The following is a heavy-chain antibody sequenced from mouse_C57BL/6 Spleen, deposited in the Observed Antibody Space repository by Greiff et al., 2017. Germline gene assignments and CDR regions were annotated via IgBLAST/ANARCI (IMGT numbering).Heavy chain of an antibody. V-gene: IGHV1-64*01. CDR2: IHPNSGST. J-gene: IGHJ4*01. CDR1: GYTFTSYW. Sequence: QVQLQQPGAELVKPGASVKLSCKASGYTFTSYWMHWVKQRPGQGLEWIGMIHPNSGSTNYNEKFKSKATLTVDKSSSTAYMQLSSLTSEDSAVYYCARGGYDDYYAMDYWGQGTSVTVSS. D-gene: IGHD2-14*01. CDR3: ARGGYDDYYAMDY.